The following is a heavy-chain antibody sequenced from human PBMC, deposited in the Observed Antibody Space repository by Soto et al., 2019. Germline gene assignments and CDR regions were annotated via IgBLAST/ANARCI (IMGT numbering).Heavy chain of an antibody. D-gene: IGHD3-22*01. CDR2: ISYDGSNK. CDR1: GGTFGSYG. CDR3: AKGYYYDSSGYYPDFDY. Sequence: GGSLRLSCAAAGGTFGSYGRHWVRQAPGKGLEWVAVISYDGSNKYYADSVKGRFTISRDNSKNTLYLQMNSLRAEDTAVYYCAKGYYYDSSGYYPDFDYWRQGTLVTVSS. V-gene: IGHV3-30*18. J-gene: IGHJ4*02.